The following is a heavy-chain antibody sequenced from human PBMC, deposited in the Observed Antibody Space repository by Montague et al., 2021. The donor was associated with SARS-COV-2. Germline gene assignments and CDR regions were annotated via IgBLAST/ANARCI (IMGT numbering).Heavy chain of an antibody. D-gene: IGHD3-3*01. CDR3: TRDTGWRGVEY. J-gene: IGHJ4*02. CDR1: GGAMNNIENF. V-gene: IGHV4-61*02. CDR2: DRGTGRT. Sequence: TLSLTCTVSGGAMNNIENFWVWIRQPPGKGLEWIGRDRGTGRTNYNPSLGSRITVSLDTSKSQFSLKLSSVTAADTAVYYCTRDTGWRGVEYWVLGTLVTVSS.